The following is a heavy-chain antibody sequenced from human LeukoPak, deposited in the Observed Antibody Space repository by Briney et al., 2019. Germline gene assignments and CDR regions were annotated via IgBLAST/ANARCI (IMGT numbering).Heavy chain of an antibody. CDR2: INPNSGGT. Sequence: ASVKVSCKASGYTFTSYGISWVRQAPGQGLEWMGWINPNSGGTNYAQKFQGRVTKTRDTSISTAYMELSRLRSDDTAVYYCARVGAVAGRGTGAFDIWGQGTMVTVSS. J-gene: IGHJ3*02. CDR1: GYTFTSYG. V-gene: IGHV1-2*02. D-gene: IGHD6-19*01. CDR3: ARVGAVAGRGTGAFDI.